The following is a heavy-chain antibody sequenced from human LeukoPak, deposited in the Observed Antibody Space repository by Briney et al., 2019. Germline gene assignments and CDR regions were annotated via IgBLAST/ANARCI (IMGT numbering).Heavy chain of an antibody. Sequence: GGSLRLSCAASGFTFSNYYVHWVRQPPGKGLVWVSRINSDSRDTTYVVSVKGRFTISRDNAKNTVYLQMNSLRAEDTAVYYCAKDQRFGELYLFDYWGQGTLVTVSS. D-gene: IGHD3-10*01. CDR2: INSDSRDT. J-gene: IGHJ4*02. V-gene: IGHV3-74*03. CDR1: GFTFSNYY. CDR3: AKDQRFGELYLFDY.